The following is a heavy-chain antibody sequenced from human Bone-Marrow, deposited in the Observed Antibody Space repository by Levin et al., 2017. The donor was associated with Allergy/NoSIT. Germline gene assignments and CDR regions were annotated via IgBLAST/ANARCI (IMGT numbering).Heavy chain of an antibody. J-gene: IGHJ6*02. V-gene: IGHV3-30*04. CDR1: GFTFSSYA. D-gene: IGHD6-13*01. Sequence: GGSLRLSCAASGFTFSSYAMHWVRQAPGKGLEWVAVISYDGSNKYYADSVKGRFTISRDNSKNTLYLQMNSLRAEDTAVYYCARDTDRRSSSWYPIYYYYYGMDVWGQGTTVTVSS. CDR2: ISYDGSNK. CDR3: ARDTDRRSSSWYPIYYYYYGMDV.